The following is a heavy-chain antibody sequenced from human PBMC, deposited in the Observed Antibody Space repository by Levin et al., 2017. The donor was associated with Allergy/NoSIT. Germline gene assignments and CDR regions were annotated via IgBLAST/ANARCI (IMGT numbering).Heavy chain of an antibody. J-gene: IGHJ6*02. CDR1: GFTFSSYA. CDR2: ISYDGSNK. CDR3: ARDFSELVRGLYYYYGMDV. Sequence: GGSLRLSCAASGFTFSSYAMHWVRQAPGKGLEWVAVISYDGSNKYYADSVKGRFTISRDNSKNTLYLQMNSLRAEDTAVYYCARDFSELVRGLYYYYGMDVWGQGTTVTVSS. D-gene: IGHD6-13*01. V-gene: IGHV3-30-3*01.